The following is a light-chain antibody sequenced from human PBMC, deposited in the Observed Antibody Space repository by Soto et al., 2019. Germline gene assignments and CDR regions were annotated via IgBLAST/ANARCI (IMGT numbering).Light chain of an antibody. CDR1: QGISSW. CDR2: TGS. CDR3: QQANSFPLT. J-gene: IGKJ4*01. Sequence: DIQMTQSPSSVSASVGDRVSITCRASQGISSWLAWYQQKPGRAPKLLIYTGSSLQRGVPSTFSGTGYGTDFTLTISSLQPEDVATYYCQQANSFPLTFGGGNKVEIK. V-gene: IGKV1-12*01.